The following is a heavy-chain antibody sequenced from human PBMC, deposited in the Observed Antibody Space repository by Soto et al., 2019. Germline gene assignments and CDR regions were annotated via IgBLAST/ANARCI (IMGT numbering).Heavy chain of an antibody. J-gene: IGHJ5*02. Sequence: LYLTSAVSSESMWIGGDAWSWIRQHPGKGLEWIGYIYYSGSTYYNPSLKSQVTISVDTSKNQFSLKLSSVTAADTAVHYWATTPAPWGQGTLVTVSS. V-gene: IGHV4-31*11. CDR1: SESMWIGGDA. CDR2: IYYSGST. CDR3: ATTPAP.